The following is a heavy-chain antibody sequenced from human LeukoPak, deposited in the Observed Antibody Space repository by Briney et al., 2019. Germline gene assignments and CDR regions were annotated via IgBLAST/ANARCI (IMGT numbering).Heavy chain of an antibody. CDR3: ARTRASVYYDSSGYHPHFDY. CDR2: INPNSGGT. V-gene: IGHV1-2*02. D-gene: IGHD3-22*01. CDR1: GYTFTGYY. Sequence: ASVKVSCKASGYTFTGYYMHWVRQAPGQGLEWMGWINPNSGGTNYAQKFQGRVTMTRDTSISTAYMELSRPRSDDTAVYYCARTRASVYYDSSGYHPHFDYWGQGTLVTVSS. J-gene: IGHJ4*02.